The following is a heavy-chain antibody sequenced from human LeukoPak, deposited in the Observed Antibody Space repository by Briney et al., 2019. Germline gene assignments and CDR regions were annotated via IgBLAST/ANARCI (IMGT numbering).Heavy chain of an antibody. CDR2: INHSGST. V-gene: IGHV4-34*01. Sequence: SETLSLTCAVYGGSFSGYYWSWIRQPPGKGLEWIGEINHSGSTNYNPSLKSRVTISVVTSKNQFSLKLSSVTAADTAVYYCAREREGYFDLWGRGTLVPVSS. CDR1: GGSFSGYY. J-gene: IGHJ2*01. CDR3: AREREGYFDL.